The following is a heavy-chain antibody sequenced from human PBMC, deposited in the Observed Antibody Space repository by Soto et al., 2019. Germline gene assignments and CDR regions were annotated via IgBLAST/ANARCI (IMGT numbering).Heavy chain of an antibody. V-gene: IGHV3-7*03. CDR1: GFTVSDYL. D-gene: IGHD6-13*01. J-gene: IGHJ4*02. CDR3: AKQLVYYFDY. Sequence: EVQLVESGGGLVQPGGSLRLSCAASGFTVSDYLMRWVRQGPGKGLEWVASINQDGNVRYSVDSVKGRFTISRDTAENSVYLQMNSLRAEDTALYYCAKQLVYYFDYWGQGTLVTVSS. CDR2: INQDGNVR.